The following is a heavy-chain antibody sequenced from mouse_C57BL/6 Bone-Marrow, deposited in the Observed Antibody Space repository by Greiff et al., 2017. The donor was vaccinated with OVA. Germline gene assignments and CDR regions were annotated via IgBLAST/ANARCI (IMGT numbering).Heavy chain of an antibody. CDR3: ARRGDYGRAWFAY. CDR2: IYPRDGST. J-gene: IGHJ3*01. CDR1: GYTFTDHT. Sequence: VKLQQSDAELVKPGASVKISCKVSGYTFTDHTIHWMKQRPEQGLEWIGYIYPRDGSTKYNEKFKGKATLTADKSSSTAYMQLNSLTSEDSAVYFCARRGDYGRAWFAYWGQGTLVTVSA. D-gene: IGHD1-1*01. V-gene: IGHV1-78*01.